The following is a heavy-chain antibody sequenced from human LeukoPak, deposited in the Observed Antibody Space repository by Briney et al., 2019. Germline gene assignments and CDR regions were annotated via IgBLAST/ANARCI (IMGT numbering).Heavy chain of an antibody. D-gene: IGHD3-10*02. CDR2: MNPNSGNT. Sequence: GASVKVSCKASGYTFTSYDINWVRQATGQGLEWMGWMNPNSGNTGYAQKFQGRVTITRNTSISTAYMELSSLRPEDTAVYYRARDVGFWYFDLWGRGTLVTVSS. J-gene: IGHJ2*01. CDR3: ARDVGFWYFDL. CDR1: GYTFTSYD. V-gene: IGHV1-8*03.